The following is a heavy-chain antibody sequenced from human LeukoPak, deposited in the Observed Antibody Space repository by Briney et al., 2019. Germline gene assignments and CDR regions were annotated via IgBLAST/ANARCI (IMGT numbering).Heavy chain of an antibody. CDR2: IRYDGSNK. CDR1: GFTFSSYG. D-gene: IGHD3-3*01. Sequence: GGSLRLSCAASGFTFSSYGMHWVRQAPGKGLEWVAFIRYDGSNKYYADSVKGRFTISRDNSKNTLYLQMNSLRAEDTAVYYCAKGGGITIFGVALGYYYYMDVWGKGTAVTVSS. CDR3: AKGGGITIFGVALGYYYYMDV. V-gene: IGHV3-30*02. J-gene: IGHJ6*03.